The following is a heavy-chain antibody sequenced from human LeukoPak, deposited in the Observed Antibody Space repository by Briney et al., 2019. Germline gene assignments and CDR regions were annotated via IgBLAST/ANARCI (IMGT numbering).Heavy chain of an antibody. CDR3: AKEAIWFGELAPSDAFDI. V-gene: IGHV3-23*01. J-gene: IGHJ3*02. Sequence: GGSLRLSCAASGFTFSISAMSWVRQAPGKGLEWVSGISDSGGSTFYADSVKGRFTISRDNSKNILYLQMNSLRAEDTAVYYCAKEAIWFGELAPSDAFDIWGQGTMVTVSS. D-gene: IGHD3-10*01. CDR2: ISDSGGST. CDR1: GFTFSISA.